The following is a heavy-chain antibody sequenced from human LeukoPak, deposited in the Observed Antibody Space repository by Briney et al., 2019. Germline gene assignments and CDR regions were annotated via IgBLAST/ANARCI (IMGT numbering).Heavy chain of an antibody. J-gene: IGHJ4*02. CDR1: GGSISSYY. D-gene: IGHD3-22*01. CDR3: ARGGYYYDSSGYYTLDY. V-gene: IGHV4-59*12. CDR2: IYYSGST. Sequence: SETLSLTCTVSGGSISSYYWSWIRQPPGKGLEWIGYIYYSGSTNYNPSLKSRVTISVDTSKNQFSLKLSSVTAADTAVYYCARGGYYYDSSGYYTLDYWGQGTLVTVSS.